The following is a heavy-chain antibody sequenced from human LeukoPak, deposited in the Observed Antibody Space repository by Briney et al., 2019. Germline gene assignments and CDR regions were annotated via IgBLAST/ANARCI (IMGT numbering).Heavy chain of an antibody. CDR2: ISYDGSNK. V-gene: IGHV3-30-3*01. CDR3: ARGLFTGGTYFAY. Sequence: AGGSLRVSCTASGFLFSTYAMHWVRQAPGKGLEWVAVISYDGSNKYYADSVKGRFTISRDNSKNTLSLQMNSLGPDDTALYYCARGLFTGGTYFAYWGQGTLVTVA. D-gene: IGHD2-8*02. J-gene: IGHJ4*02. CDR1: GFLFSTYA.